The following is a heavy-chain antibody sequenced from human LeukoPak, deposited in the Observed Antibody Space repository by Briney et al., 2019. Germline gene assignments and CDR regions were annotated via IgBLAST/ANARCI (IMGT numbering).Heavy chain of an antibody. CDR3: ARDWSSASGSSAHMDV. Sequence: GGSLRLSCAASGFSFSTYSMIWVRQAPGKGLEWVASISKSSRYIYYADSLKGRFTISRDNAKNSLYLQLSSLRAEDTAVYYCARDWSSASGSSAHMDVWGQGTTVTVSS. CDR2: ISKSSRYI. CDR1: GFSFSTYS. J-gene: IGHJ6*02. D-gene: IGHD3-10*01. V-gene: IGHV3-21*01.